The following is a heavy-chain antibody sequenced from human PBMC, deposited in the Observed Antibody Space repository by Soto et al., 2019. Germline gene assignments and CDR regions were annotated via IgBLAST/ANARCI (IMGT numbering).Heavy chain of an antibody. CDR3: ARGFQRLEYRGSSWYWVGRWFDP. V-gene: IGHV4-39*07. D-gene: IGHD6-13*01. CDR1: GDAVGGPSYW. J-gene: IGHJ5*02. CDR2: VYSSGTT. Sequence: SETLSLTCPVSGDAVGGPSYWWGWIRQSPEKGLEWIGSVYSSGTTYYKPSLKSRVTISVDTSKNQSSLKLSSVTAADTAVYYCARGFQRLEYRGSSWYWVGRWFDPWGQRTLVTVSS.